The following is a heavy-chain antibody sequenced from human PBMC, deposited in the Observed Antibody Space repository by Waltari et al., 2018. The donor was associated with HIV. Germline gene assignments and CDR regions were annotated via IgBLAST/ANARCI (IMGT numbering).Heavy chain of an antibody. CDR1: GFSFGRPS. D-gene: IGHD5-12*01. J-gene: IGHJ4*02. V-gene: IGHV3-21*01. CDR2: ISSGSSFI. Sequence: EVKLMESGGRMVKTGGSLRLACAASGFSFGRPSMGWVRQAPGKGLEWVASISSGSSFITYSGSVKGRFTISRGNAENSLYLQMNSLRAEDTAVYYCARDMATFTGAYYFDTWGQGTLVTVSS. CDR3: ARDMATFTGAYYFDT.